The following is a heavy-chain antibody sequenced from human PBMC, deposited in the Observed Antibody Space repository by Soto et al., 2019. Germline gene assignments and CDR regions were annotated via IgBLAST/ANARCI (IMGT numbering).Heavy chain of an antibody. Sequence: ASVKVSCKVSGYTLTELSMHWVRQAPGKGLEWMGGFDPEDGETIYAQKFQGRVTMTEDTSTDTAYMELSSLRSEDTAVYYCATANYYGSGSCLYGMDVWGQGTTVTVSS. CDR1: GYTLTELS. D-gene: IGHD3-10*01. CDR3: ATANYYGSGSCLYGMDV. V-gene: IGHV1-24*01. J-gene: IGHJ6*02. CDR2: FDPEDGET.